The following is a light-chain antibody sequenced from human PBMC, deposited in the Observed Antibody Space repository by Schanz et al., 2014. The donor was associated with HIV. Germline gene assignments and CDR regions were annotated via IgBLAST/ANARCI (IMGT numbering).Light chain of an antibody. Sequence: IVMSQSPLSLSVTPGEPASISCRSSQSLLYSNGYKYLNWYQQKPGKSPHLLVFLGSNRASGVPDRFSGSGSGTDFTLKVSRVAAEDVGVYYCMQTLQTPTTFGGGTKVEIK. J-gene: IGKJ4*01. CDR1: QSLLYSNGYKY. CDR2: LGS. V-gene: IGKV2-28*01. CDR3: MQTLQTPTT.